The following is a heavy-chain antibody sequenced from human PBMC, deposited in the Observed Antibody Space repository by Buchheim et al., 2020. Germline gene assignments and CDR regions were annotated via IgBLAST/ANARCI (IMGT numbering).Heavy chain of an antibody. J-gene: IGHJ4*02. CDR3: ARKCLGTTDFDY. CDR1: GFTFSSYW. CDR2: IKSDGSGT. Sequence: EVQLVESGGGLVQPGGSLRLSCAASGFTFSSYWVHWVRQAPGEGLVWVSRIKSDGSGTIYADSVKGRFTISKDNAKKALYLQMNSLSAEDTAVYYCARKCLGTTDFDYWGQGTL. D-gene: IGHD3-16*01. V-gene: IGHV3-74*01.